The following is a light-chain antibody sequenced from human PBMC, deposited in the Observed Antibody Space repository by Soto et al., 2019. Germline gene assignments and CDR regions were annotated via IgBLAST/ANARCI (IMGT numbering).Light chain of an antibody. V-gene: IGKV3D-15*01. J-gene: IGKJ4*01. Sequence: EILMTQSPLTLSVSPGEGATLSCRASQNINSNLAWYQQRPGQAPRVLIYGASSRASGIPDRFSGSGSGTEFYPTINRLEPDDFAVYYCQQYKDWPPLTFGGGTRVESK. CDR2: GAS. CDR1: QNINSN. CDR3: QQYKDWPPLT.